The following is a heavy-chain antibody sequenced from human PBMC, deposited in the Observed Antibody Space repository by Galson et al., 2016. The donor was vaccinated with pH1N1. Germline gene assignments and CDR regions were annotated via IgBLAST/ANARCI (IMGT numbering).Heavy chain of an antibody. CDR2: IIPMFGTT. Sequence: SVKVSCKVSGGPFKTYTFSWVRQAPGQGLEWMARIIPMFGTTKYAQNFQDRVTITADESTGTVYMELNSLTSEDAAVYYCARDVRTYYISWTEAFDIWGQGTMVIVSS. D-gene: IGHD3-10*01. J-gene: IGHJ3*02. CDR3: ARDVRTYYISWTEAFDI. V-gene: IGHV1-69*13. CDR1: GGPFKTYT.